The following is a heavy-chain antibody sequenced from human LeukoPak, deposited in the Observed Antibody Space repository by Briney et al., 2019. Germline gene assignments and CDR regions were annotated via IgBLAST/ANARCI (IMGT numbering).Heavy chain of an antibody. V-gene: IGHV1-69*06. Sequence: SVKVSCKASGGTFSSYAISWVRQAPGQGLEWMGGIIPIFGTANYAQKFQGRVTITADKSTSTAYMELSSLRSEDTAVYYCAREWGPITMVRGVTYYFDYWGQGTLVTVSS. CDR2: IIPIFGTA. D-gene: IGHD3-10*01. CDR3: AREWGPITMVRGVTYYFDY. J-gene: IGHJ4*02. CDR1: GGTFSSYA.